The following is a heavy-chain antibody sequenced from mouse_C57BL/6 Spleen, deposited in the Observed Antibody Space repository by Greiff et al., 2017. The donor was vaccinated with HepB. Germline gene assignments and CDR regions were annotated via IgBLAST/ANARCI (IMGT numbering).Heavy chain of an antibody. V-gene: IGHV1-64*01. CDR1: GYTFTSYW. Sequence: QVQLQQPGAELVKPGASVKLSCKASGYTFTSYWMHWVKQRPGQGLEWIGMIHPNSGSTNYNEKFKSKATLTVDKSSSTAYMQLSSLTSEDSAVYYCARGGGYSNYGFAYWGQGTLVTVSA. J-gene: IGHJ3*01. CDR2: IHPNSGST. D-gene: IGHD2-5*01. CDR3: ARGGGYSNYGFAY.